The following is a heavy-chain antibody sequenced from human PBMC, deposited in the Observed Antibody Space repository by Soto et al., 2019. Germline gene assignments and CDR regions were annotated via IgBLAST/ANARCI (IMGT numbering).Heavy chain of an antibody. CDR3: AKVGYYYYGSGSFERDDAFDI. D-gene: IGHD3-10*01. CDR2: ISYDGSNK. J-gene: IGHJ3*02. Sequence: QVQLVESGGGVVQPGRSLRLSCAASGFTFSSYAMHWVRQAPGKGLEWVAVISYDGSNKYYADSVKGRFTISRDNSKNTLYLQMNSLRAEDTAVYYCAKVGYYYYGSGSFERDDAFDIWGQGTMVTVSS. V-gene: IGHV3-30-3*01. CDR1: GFTFSSYA.